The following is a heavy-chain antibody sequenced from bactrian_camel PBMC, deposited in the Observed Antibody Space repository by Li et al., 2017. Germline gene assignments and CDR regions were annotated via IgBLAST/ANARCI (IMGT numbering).Heavy chain of an antibody. CDR2: IGTNGVA. V-gene: IGHV3S9*01. D-gene: IGHD7*01. J-gene: IGHJ4*01. Sequence: HVQLVESGGGSVQAGGSLRLSCAASGYTYNRNCMAWFRQAPGKAREGVAGIGTNGVAAAADSVKGRFTISQDKGKNTVYLLMNSLKPDDSGTYYCAYESGTTPDLCRRRGPGGYFGQGTQVTVS. CDR1: GYTYNRNC.